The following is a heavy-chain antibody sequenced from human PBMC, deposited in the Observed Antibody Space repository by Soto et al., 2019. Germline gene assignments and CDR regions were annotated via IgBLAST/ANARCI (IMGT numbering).Heavy chain of an antibody. D-gene: IGHD6-6*01. CDR3: AKSVRDIAARPMNWFGP. V-gene: IGHV3-30*18. Sequence: GGSLRLSCAASGFTFSSYGMHWVRQAPGKGLGWVAVISYDGSNKYYADSVTDRFTISRDKSKNPPYLQMNSLRAEGTAVNDCAKSVRDIAARPMNWFGPWAQGPLVTVSS. CDR2: ISYDGSNK. CDR1: GFTFSSYG. J-gene: IGHJ5*02.